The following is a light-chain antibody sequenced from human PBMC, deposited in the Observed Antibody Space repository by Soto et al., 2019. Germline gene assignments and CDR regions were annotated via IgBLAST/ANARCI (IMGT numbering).Light chain of an antibody. CDR3: GSYASSSTLYV. CDR1: SSDVGGYNY. V-gene: IGLV2-14*01. J-gene: IGLJ1*01. CDR2: DVS. Sequence: QSALTQPASVSGSPGQSITISCTGTSSDVGGYNYVSWYQQHSGKAPKLMIYDVSNRPSGVSNRFSGSESGKTASLTISGLQAEDEADYYCGSYASSSTLYVFGTGTKVTVL.